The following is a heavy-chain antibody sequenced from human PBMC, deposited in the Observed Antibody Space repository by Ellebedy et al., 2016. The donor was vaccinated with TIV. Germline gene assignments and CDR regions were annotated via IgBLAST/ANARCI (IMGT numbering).Heavy chain of an antibody. J-gene: IGHJ5*02. Sequence: MPSETLSLTCGVFGGSFRGYFWTWVRQTPEKGLEWIGEILPGGSTNYSPSLTSRVTISLDKTKNQFSLKVTSVTAADTALYFCARAPLVAVSDLGLGYTWFDTWGQGILVTVSS. CDR3: ARAPLVAVSDLGLGYTWFDT. CDR2: ILPGGST. CDR1: GGSFRGYF. V-gene: IGHV4-34*12. D-gene: IGHD2-2*02.